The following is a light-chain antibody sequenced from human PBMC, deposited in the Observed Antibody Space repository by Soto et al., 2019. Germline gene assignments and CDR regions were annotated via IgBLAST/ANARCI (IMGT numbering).Light chain of an antibody. CDR3: HQTYSTPET. CDR1: QSISCY. Sequence: DIQMTQSPSSLSASVGDRVTITCRASQSISCYLSWFQQKPGKGPKLLIYSTSTLPNGVPSRFSGGGSGTDFTLTISSLQPEDSATYYCHQTYSTPETFGQGTRVEIK. CDR2: STS. V-gene: IGKV1-39*01. J-gene: IGKJ1*01.